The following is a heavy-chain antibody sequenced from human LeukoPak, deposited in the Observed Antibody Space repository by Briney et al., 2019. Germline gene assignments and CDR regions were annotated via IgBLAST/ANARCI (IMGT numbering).Heavy chain of an antibody. J-gene: IGHJ5*02. D-gene: IGHD3-10*01. CDR2: ISSGGRTI. V-gene: IGHV3-48*03. Sequence: GGSLRLSCAASGFTFSNYEMNWVRQAPGKGLEWVSYISSGGRTIYYADSVKGRFTISRDNAENSLYLQMNSLRAEDTAVYYCAREYGSGSSRRRFDPWGQGTLVTVSS. CDR1: GFTFSNYE. CDR3: AREYGSGSSRRRFDP.